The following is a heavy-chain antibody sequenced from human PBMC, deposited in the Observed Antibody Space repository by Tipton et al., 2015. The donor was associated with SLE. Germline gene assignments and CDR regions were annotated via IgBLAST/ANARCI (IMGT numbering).Heavy chain of an antibody. D-gene: IGHD3-10*01. Sequence: TLSLTCAVYGGSFSGYYWSWIRQPPGKGLEWIGEINHSGSTNYNPSLKSRVTISVDTSKNQFSLKLSSVTAADTAVYYCARGANYYGSGSYYKRPYYFDYWGQGTLVTVSS. J-gene: IGHJ4*02. V-gene: IGHV4-34*01. CDR1: GGSFSGYY. CDR2: INHSGST. CDR3: ARGANYYGSGSYYKRPYYFDY.